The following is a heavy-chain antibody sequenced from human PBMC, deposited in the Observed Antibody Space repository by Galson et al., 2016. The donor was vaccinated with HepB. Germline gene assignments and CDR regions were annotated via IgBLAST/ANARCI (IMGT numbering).Heavy chain of an antibody. D-gene: IGHD3-10*01. CDR2: ISSSSSYT. V-gene: IGHV3-11*06. Sequence: SLRLSCAASGFTFSDYYVSWIRQAPGKGLEWVSYISSSSSYTNYADSVKGRFTISRDNAKNSLYLQMNSLRAEDTAVYYCARLLGVSGSYYKLYYYYMDVWGKGTTVTVSS. J-gene: IGHJ6*03. CDR1: GFTFSDYY. CDR3: ARLLGVSGSYYKLYYYYMDV.